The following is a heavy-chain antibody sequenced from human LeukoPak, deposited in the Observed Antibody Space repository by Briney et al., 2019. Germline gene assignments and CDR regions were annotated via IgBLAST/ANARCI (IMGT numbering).Heavy chain of an antibody. CDR1: GGSISGSSYY. CDR2: IHYSGNT. J-gene: IGHJ4*02. D-gene: IGHD3-10*01. CDR3: ARVVFGSGSYSVPLF. V-gene: IGHV4-39*07. Sequence: SETLSLTCTVSGGSISGSSYYWGWIRQPPGKALEWIGSIHYSGNTNYNPSLKSRVTMSVDTSKKQFSLKLSSVTAADTAVYYCARVVFGSGSYSVPLFWGQGTLVTVSS.